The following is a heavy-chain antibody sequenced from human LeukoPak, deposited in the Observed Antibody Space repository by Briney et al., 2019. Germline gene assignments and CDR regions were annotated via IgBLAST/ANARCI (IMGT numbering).Heavy chain of an antibody. CDR3: AKVLLRALDYMDV. Sequence: PGGSLRLSCAASGFTFSSYAMSWVRQATGKGLEWVSAISGSCGSTYYADFVKGRFTISRDNSKSTLYLQMNNLRADDTAVYYCAKVLLRALDYMDVWGKGTTVTVSS. J-gene: IGHJ6*03. D-gene: IGHD2-15*01. CDR2: ISGSCGST. V-gene: IGHV3-23*01. CDR1: GFTFSSYA.